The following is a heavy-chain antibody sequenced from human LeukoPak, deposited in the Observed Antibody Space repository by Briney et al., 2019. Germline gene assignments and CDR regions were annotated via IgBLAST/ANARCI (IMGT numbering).Heavy chain of an antibody. CDR2: ISYDGSNK. Sequence: GRSLRLSCAVSGFTFDSYTMYWVRQAPGKGLEWVASISYDGSNKNYADAVKGRFTISRDNSNSTLYLQMNSLRPEETAVFYCARDSGSGGAGSFPFWGQGTLVTVSS. J-gene: IGHJ4*02. CDR1: GFTFDSYT. V-gene: IGHV3-30*04. D-gene: IGHD3-10*01. CDR3: ARDSGSGGAGSFPF.